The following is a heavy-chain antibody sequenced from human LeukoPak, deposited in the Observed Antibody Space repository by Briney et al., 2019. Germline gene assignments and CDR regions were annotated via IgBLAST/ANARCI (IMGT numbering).Heavy chain of an antibody. Sequence: QSGGSLRLSCAASGFTFSSYGMHWVRQAPGKGLEWVAVISYDGRNEYYADSVKGRFTISRDNSKNTLYLQMNSLRAEDTAVYYCARELGYCSSTSWCAFDFWGQGTMVTVSS. J-gene: IGHJ3*01. V-gene: IGHV3-30*03. CDR3: ARELGYCSSTSWCAFDF. D-gene: IGHD2-2*03. CDR2: ISYDGRNE. CDR1: GFTFSSYG.